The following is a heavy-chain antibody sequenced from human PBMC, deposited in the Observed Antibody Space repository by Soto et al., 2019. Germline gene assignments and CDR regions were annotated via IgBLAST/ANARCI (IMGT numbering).Heavy chain of an antibody. Sequence: GGSLRLSCAASGFTFSSYWMSWVRQAPGKGLEWVANIKQDGSEKYYVDSVKGRFTISRDNAKNSLYLQMNSLGAEDTAVYYCARARFGEPGGGTDYWGQGTLVTVSS. V-gene: IGHV3-7*01. CDR1: GFTFSSYW. CDR3: ARARFGEPGGGTDY. CDR2: IKQDGSEK. J-gene: IGHJ4*02. D-gene: IGHD3-10*01.